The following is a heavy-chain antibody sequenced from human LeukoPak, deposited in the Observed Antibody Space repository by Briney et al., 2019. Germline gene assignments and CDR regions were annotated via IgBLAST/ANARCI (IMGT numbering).Heavy chain of an antibody. CDR3: ARVTSMVSHFDN. J-gene: IGHJ4*02. V-gene: IGHV1-18*01. D-gene: IGHD5-18*01. CDR2: ISAYNGNT. Sequence: WASVKVSCKASGYTFTSYGISWVRQAPGQGLEWMGWISAYNGNTNYAQKLQGRVTMTTDTSTSTAYMELRRLRSDDTAVYYCARVTSMVSHFDNWGQGTLVTVSS. CDR1: GYTFTSYG.